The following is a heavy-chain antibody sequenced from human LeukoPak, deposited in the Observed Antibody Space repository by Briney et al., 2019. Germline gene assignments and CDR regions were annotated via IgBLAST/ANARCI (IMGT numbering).Heavy chain of an antibody. CDR2: ISGSGGST. D-gene: IGHD1-26*01. V-gene: IGHV3-23*01. J-gene: IGHJ4*02. CDR3: VREVPRFDY. Sequence: GGSLRLSCEASGFTFSSYAMSWVRQAPGKGLEWVSAISGSGGSTHYADSVKGRFTISRDNSRNTLYLQMNSLRAEDTAIYYCVREVPRFDYWGQGTLVTVSS. CDR1: GFTFSSYA.